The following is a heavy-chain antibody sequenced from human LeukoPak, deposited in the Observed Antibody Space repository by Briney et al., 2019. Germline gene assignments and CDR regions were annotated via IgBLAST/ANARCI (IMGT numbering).Heavy chain of an antibody. J-gene: IGHJ4*02. D-gene: IGHD3-3*01. CDR3: ARHKRLGVVILYYFDY. Sequence: SETLSLTCTVCGGSISSSSYYWGWIRQPPGKGLEWIGSIYYSGGTYYNPSLKSRVTISVDTSKNQFSLKLSSVTAADTAVYYCARHKRLGVVILYYFDYWGQGTLVTVSS. CDR1: GGSISSSSYY. CDR2: IYYSGGT. V-gene: IGHV4-39*01.